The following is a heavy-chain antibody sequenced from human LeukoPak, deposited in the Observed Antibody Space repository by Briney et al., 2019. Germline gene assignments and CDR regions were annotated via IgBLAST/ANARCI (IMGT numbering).Heavy chain of an antibody. Sequence: SETLSLTCTVSGGSISSSSYYWGWIRQPPGKGLEWIGSIYYSGSTYYNPSLKSRVTISVDTSKNQFSLKLSSVTAADTAVYYCARGVVIAPQTLDYWGQGTLVTVSS. J-gene: IGHJ4*02. D-gene: IGHD2-21*01. CDR1: GGSISSSSYY. CDR3: ARGVVIAPQTLDY. V-gene: IGHV4-39*07. CDR2: IYYSGST.